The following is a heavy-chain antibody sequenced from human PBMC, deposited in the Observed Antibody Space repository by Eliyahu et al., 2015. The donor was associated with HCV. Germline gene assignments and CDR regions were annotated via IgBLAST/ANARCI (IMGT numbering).Heavy chain of an antibody. V-gene: IGHV1-3*01. CDR2: SYAGSGAX. J-gene: IGHJ3*01. Sequence: QVQLVQSGAEVKKPGASVKVSCEASGYTFTNYAIHWVRQAPGQRLEWMAGSYAGSGAXKYSHNFQGRITITRDTSASTAYMELSSLRSEDTAVYYCARGASDYNSANFGFDYWGQGTMVTVSS. D-gene: IGHD3-22*01. CDR3: ARGASDYNSANFGFDY. CDR1: GYTFTNYA.